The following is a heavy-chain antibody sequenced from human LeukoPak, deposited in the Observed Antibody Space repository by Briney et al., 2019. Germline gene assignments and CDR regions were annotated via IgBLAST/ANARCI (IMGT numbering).Heavy chain of an antibody. Sequence: PSETLSLTCTVSGYSISSGYHWDWIRPPPGKGLEWIGSIHRSGSTYYNPSLKSRVTISLDTSKNQFSLKLSSVTAADTAVYYCARASTKLGLDYWGQGTLVTVSS. CDR1: GYSISSGYH. CDR3: ARASTKLGLDY. J-gene: IGHJ4*02. D-gene: IGHD1-1*01. V-gene: IGHV4-38-2*02. CDR2: IHRSGST.